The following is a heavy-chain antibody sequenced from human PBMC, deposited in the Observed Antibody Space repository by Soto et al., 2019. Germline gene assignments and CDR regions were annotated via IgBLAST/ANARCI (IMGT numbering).Heavy chain of an antibody. CDR2: TSYDGSHK. CDR3: AKRGPVSGTAYLDY. D-gene: IGHD1-20*01. CDR1: GFSFSSYT. Sequence: PGGSLRLSCAASGFSFSSYTMYWVRQAPGKGLEWVAGTSYDGSHKYYADSVKGRFTISRDNSKNTLYLQMDSLRGEDTAVYYCAKRGPVSGTAYLDYWGQGSLVTVSS. V-gene: IGHV3-30*18. J-gene: IGHJ4*02.